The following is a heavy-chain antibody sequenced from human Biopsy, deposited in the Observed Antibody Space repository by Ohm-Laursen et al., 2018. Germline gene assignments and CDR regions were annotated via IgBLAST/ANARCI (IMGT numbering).Heavy chain of an antibody. D-gene: IGHD4-23*01. CDR1: GGSIIHYY. V-gene: IGHV4-59*07. Sequence: SDTLSLTWTVSGGSIIHYYWNWIRQSPGKGLEWIAYIYSSGITNYNPSLKSRLTISIDTSKNQFSLKLNSMTTADTAVYYCARGQDYGGNKAFDIWGQGTKVTVSP. CDR2: IYSSGIT. CDR3: ARGQDYGGNKAFDI. J-gene: IGHJ3*02.